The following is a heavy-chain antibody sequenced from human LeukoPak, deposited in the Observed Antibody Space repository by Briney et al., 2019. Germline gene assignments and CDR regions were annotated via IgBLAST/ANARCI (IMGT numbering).Heavy chain of an antibody. V-gene: IGHV1-46*01. Sequence: ASVKVSCKASGYTLTSYYMHWVRQAPGQGLEWRGRINPSGGSTSYAQKFQGRVTMTRDTSTSTVYMELSSLRSEDTAVYYCARGYSGSSPTGGWFDPWGQGTLVTVSS. CDR3: ARGYSGSSPTGGWFDP. CDR1: GYTLTSYY. J-gene: IGHJ5*02. CDR2: INPSGGST. D-gene: IGHD1-26*01.